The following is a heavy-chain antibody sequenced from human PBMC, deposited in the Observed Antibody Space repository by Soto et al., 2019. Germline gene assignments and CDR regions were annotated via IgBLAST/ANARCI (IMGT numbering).Heavy chain of an antibody. D-gene: IGHD2-2*01. CDR3: ARDGIVVVPAAYYYGMDV. CDR2: ISSSSSYI. J-gene: IGHJ6*02. Sequence: GGSLRLSCAASGFTFSSYSMNWVRQAPGKGLEWVSSISSSSSYIYYADSVKGRFTISRDNAKNSLYLQMDSLRAEDTAVYYCARDGIVVVPAAYYYGMDVWGQGTTVTVSS. CDR1: GFTFSSYS. V-gene: IGHV3-21*01.